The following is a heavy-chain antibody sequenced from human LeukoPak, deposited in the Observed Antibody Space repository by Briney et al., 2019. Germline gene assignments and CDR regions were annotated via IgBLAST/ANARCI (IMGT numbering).Heavy chain of an antibody. CDR2: IYYSAST. CDR1: GGSISSYS. V-gene: IGHV4-59*01. CDR3: ARESTTYYDDSSAYYTPYYFDY. D-gene: IGHD3-22*01. Sequence: SETLSLTCTVSGGSISSYSWSWIRQPPGKGLEWIGRIYYSASTNYNPSLKSRVTMSLDTSKNHFSLKLSSVTAADTAVYYCARESTTYYDDSSAYYTPYYFDYWGQGTLGTVSS. J-gene: IGHJ4*02.